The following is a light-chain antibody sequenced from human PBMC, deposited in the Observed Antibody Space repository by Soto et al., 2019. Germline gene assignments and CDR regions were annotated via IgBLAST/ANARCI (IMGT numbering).Light chain of an antibody. Sequence: EIVLTQSPATLSLSPGETASLSCRASQSVSSKYLAWYQQKPGQAPRLLIYDASNRATGIPARFSGSGSGTDFTLTISSLEPEDFAVYYCQQRSNWPPTFGQGTRLEIK. CDR3: QQRSNWPPT. V-gene: IGKV3-11*01. J-gene: IGKJ5*01. CDR1: QSVSSKY. CDR2: DAS.